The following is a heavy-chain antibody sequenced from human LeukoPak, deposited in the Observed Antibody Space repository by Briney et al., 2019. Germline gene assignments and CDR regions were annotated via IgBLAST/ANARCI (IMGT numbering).Heavy chain of an antibody. J-gene: IGHJ3*02. CDR1: GFTVSSNY. V-gene: IGHV3-66*01. CDR2: IYSGGST. Sequence: QSGGSLRLSCAASGFTVSSNYMSWVRQAPGKGLEWVSVIYSGGSTYYADSVKGRFTISRDNSKNTPYLQMNSLRAEDTAVYYCARERARPNKAFDIWGQGTMVTVSS. CDR3: ARERARPNKAFDI. D-gene: IGHD1/OR15-1a*01.